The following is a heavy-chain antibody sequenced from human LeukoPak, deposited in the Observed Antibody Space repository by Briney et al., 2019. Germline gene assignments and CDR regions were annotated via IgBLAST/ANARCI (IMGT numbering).Heavy chain of an antibody. Sequence: GGSLRLSCAASGFTFSSFWMHWVRQAPGEGLVWVSRINTDGSSTTYADSVKGRFTISSDNAKNTRYLQMNSLRAEDTAVYYCARDREFCISTSCYKPLDYWGQGTLVTVSS. CDR3: ARDREFCISTSCYKPLDY. D-gene: IGHD2-2*02. V-gene: IGHV3-74*01. J-gene: IGHJ4*02. CDR2: INTDGSST. CDR1: GFTFSSFW.